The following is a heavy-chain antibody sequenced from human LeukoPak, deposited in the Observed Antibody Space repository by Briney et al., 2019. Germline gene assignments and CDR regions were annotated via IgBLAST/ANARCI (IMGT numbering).Heavy chain of an antibody. D-gene: IGHD3-22*01. Sequence: GGSLRLSCAASGFTFSSYSMNWVRQAPGKGLEWVASISSSSSTIYYADYVKGRFTISRDNAKNSMYLQMNSLRAEDTAVYYCARGEYYYDSSGYYYPLDYWGQGTLVTDSS. V-gene: IGHV3-48*04. CDR3: ARGEYYYDSSGYYYPLDY. CDR1: GFTFSSYS. CDR2: ISSSSSTI. J-gene: IGHJ4*02.